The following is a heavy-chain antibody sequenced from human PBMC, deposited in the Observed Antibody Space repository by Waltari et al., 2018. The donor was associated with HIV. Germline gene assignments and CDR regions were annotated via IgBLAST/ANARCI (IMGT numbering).Heavy chain of an antibody. CDR3: VKGSIATTWGHFDF. CDR2: IAWNGGFT. J-gene: IGHJ4*02. D-gene: IGHD7-27*01. CDR1: GFTFAGLA. Sequence: EVQLVESGGGLVQPGRSLRLSCAASGFTFAGLAMHWVRQVPGKGLEWVSGIAWNGGFTGYADSVKGRFTISRDKNSLYLQMNSLRPEDTALYYCVKGSIATTWGHFDFWGQGTLVTVSS. V-gene: IGHV3-9*01.